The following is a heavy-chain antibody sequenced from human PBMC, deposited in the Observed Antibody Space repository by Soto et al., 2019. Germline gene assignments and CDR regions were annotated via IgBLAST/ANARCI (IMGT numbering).Heavy chain of an antibody. CDR3: ATCRGTHGVFDY. Sequence: GGSVKVSFKSSGGPFSSYAISWVRQAPGQGLEWMGGIIPIFGTANYAQKFQGRVTITADKSTSTAYMELSSLRSEDTAVYYCATCRGTHGVFDYWGQGTLVTVSS. V-gene: IGHV1-69*06. CDR1: GGPFSSYA. J-gene: IGHJ4*02. CDR2: IIPIFGTA. D-gene: IGHD2-8*01.